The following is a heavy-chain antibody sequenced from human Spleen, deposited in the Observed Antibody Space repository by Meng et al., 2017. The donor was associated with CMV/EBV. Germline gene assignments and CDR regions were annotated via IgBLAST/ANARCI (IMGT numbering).Heavy chain of an antibody. CDR2: INHSGRK. J-gene: IGHJ5*02. CDR3: ARAPIVVVPAANWFDP. CDR1: GGSFSGYY. Sequence: QRRLREWGAGLWEPSETLSLSCACYGGSFSGYYWSWIRQPPGKGLEWIGEINHSGRKNYNPSLKSRVTISVDTSKNQFSLKLSSVTAADTAVYYCARAPIVVVPAANWFDPWGQGTLVTVSS. D-gene: IGHD2-2*01. V-gene: IGHV4-34*01.